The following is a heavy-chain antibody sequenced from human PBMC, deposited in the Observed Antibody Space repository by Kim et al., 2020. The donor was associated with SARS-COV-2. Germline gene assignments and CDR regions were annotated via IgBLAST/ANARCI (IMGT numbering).Heavy chain of an antibody. CDR3: ASWELLLY. J-gene: IGHJ4*02. Sequence: GGSTYYADSVKSRFTISRDNSKNTLYLQMNSLRAEDTAVYYCASWELLLYWGQGTLVTVSS. V-gene: IGHV3-23*01. D-gene: IGHD1-26*01. CDR2: GGST.